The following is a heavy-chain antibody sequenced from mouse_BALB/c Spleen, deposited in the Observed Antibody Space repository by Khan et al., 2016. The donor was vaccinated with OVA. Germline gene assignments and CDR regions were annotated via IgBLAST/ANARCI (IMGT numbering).Heavy chain of an antibody. D-gene: IGHD1-1*01. CDR2: INTSTGYT. V-gene: IGHV1-7*01. CDR1: GYTFINYW. CDR3: ARRGLRWDFDY. J-gene: IGHJ2*01. Sequence: VQLQESGAELAKPGASVKMSCKASGYTFINYWILWVKQRPGQGLEWIGSINTSTGYTEYNQNFKERSTLTADKSSSTAYMQLSSLKSEDFAFYYCARRGLRWDFDYWGKGTTLTVSS.